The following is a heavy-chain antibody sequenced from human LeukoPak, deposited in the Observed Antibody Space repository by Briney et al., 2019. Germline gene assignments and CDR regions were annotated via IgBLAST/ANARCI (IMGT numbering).Heavy chain of an antibody. CDR2: IIPMLKTT. V-gene: IGHV1-69*13. CDR3: ARPHHGSWTPYSGQLARPLGS. CDR1: GDSFSSYA. Sequence: ASVKVSCKASGDSFSSYAIVWARQAPGQGLEWMGGIIPMLKTTNYAQKFQGRVSMTADESSATAFMELTSLRSEDTAVYYCARPHHGSWTPYSGQLARPLGSWGQGTLVTVSS. D-gene: IGHD3/OR15-3a*01. J-gene: IGHJ5*01.